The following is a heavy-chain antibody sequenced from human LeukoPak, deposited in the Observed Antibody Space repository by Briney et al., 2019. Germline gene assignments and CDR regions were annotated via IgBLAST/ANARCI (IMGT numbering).Heavy chain of an antibody. V-gene: IGHV1-18*01. CDR3: ARDYPRGTSFLPVDWFDP. D-gene: IGHD2-2*01. CDR1: GYTFTSYG. CDR2: ISAYNGNT. J-gene: IGHJ5*02. Sequence: ASVKVSCKASGYTFTSYGISWVRQAPGQGLEWMGWISAYNGNTNYAQKLQGRVTMTTDTSTSTAYMELRSLRSDDTAVYYCARDYPRGTSFLPVDWFDPWGQGTLVTVSS.